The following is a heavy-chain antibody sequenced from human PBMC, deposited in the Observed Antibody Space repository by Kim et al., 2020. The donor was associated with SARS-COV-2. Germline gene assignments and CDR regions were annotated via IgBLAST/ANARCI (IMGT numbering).Heavy chain of an antibody. V-gene: IGHV3-21*01. CDR3: ARDLTVGDYYYYGMDV. D-gene: IGHD4-17*01. J-gene: IGHJ6*02. CDR2: ISSSSSYI. Sequence: GGSLRLSCAASGFTFSSYSMNWVRQAPGKGLEWVSSISSSSSYIYYADSVKGRFTISRDNAKNSLYLQMNSLRAEDTAVYYCARDLTVGDYYYYGMDVWGQGTTVTVSS. CDR1: GFTFSSYS.